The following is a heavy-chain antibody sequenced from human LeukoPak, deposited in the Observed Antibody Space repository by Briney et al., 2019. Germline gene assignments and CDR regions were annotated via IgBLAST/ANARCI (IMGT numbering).Heavy chain of an antibody. D-gene: IGHD4-23*01. CDR3: ARGRSTVVTPNYYYYYCMDV. Sequence: PSETLSLTCTVSGGSISSSHWSWIRQPPGKGLEWIGNIHTSGGTNYSPSLKSRVTISLDTSGNQFSLKLSSVTAADTAVYYCARGRSTVVTPNYYYYYCMDVWGKGTTVTVSS. CDR1: GGSISSSH. J-gene: IGHJ6*03. V-gene: IGHV4-4*09. CDR2: IHTSGGT.